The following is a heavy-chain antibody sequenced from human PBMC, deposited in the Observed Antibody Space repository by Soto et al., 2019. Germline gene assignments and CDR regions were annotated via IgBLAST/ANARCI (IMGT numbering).Heavy chain of an antibody. CDR2: IYYSGST. Sequence: SETLSLTCTVSGDSITSNSYFWAWIRQPPGKGLEWIGSIYYSGSTYYNPPLKSRVTISVDTFKNQFSLKLSSVTAADTAVYYCARGRYYGSGSYSFDYWGQGTLVTVSS. J-gene: IGHJ4*02. CDR3: ARGRYYGSGSYSFDY. V-gene: IGHV4-39*01. D-gene: IGHD3-10*01. CDR1: GDSITSNSYF.